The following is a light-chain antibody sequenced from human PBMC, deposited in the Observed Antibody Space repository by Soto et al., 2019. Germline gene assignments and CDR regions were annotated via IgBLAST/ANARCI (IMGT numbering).Light chain of an antibody. V-gene: IGKV3-20*01. Sequence: EIVLTQSPGTLSLSPGERATLSCRASQTVSSTYLVWYQQKPGQAPRLLIYGASSRATGTPDRFTGGGFGTDFTLTISRVEPEDFAVYYCQQYDSSFTFGGGTKVEMK. CDR2: GAS. J-gene: IGKJ4*01. CDR1: QTVSSTY. CDR3: QQYDSSFT.